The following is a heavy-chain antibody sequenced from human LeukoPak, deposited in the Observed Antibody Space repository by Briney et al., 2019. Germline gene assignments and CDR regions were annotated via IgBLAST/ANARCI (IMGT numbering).Heavy chain of an antibody. D-gene: IGHD3-10*01. CDR3: ARDIMVRARGAFDI. Sequence: ASVKVSCKASGYTFTSYGISWVRQAPGQGLEWMGWINPNSGGTNYAQKLQGRVTMTTDTSTSTAYMELRSLRSDDTAVYYCARDIMVRARGAFDIWGQGTMVTVSS. J-gene: IGHJ3*02. CDR1: GYTFTSYG. V-gene: IGHV1-18*01. CDR2: INPNSGGT.